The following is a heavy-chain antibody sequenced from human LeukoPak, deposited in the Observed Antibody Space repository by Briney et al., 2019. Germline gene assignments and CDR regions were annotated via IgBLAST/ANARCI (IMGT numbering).Heavy chain of an antibody. CDR1: GFTFSSYA. Sequence: GGSLTLSCAASGFTFSSYAMTWVRQAPGKGLEWVSGINWNGGSTGYADSVKGRFTISRDNSKNTLYLQMNSLRAEDTAVYYCAKGAGYSYGYEVDYWGQGTLVTVSS. V-gene: IGHV3-20*04. J-gene: IGHJ4*02. CDR2: INWNGGST. D-gene: IGHD5-18*01. CDR3: AKGAGYSYGYEVDY.